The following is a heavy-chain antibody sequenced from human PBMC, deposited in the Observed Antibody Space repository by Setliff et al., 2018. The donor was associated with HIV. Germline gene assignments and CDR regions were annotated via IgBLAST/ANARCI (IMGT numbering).Heavy chain of an antibody. CDR3: ARQPPLSVLQVWFDDY. J-gene: IGHJ4*02. CDR1: GFSITDGFY. CDR2: INHSGST. Sequence: SETLSLTCDVSGFSITDGFYWAWIRQSPGKGLAWIGSINHSGSTYCTPSLKSRVTMSVDTSKNHFSLKLSSVTAADPAMYFCARQPPLSVLQVWFDDYWGQGTLVTVSS. V-gene: IGHV4-38-2*01. D-gene: IGHD3-10*01.